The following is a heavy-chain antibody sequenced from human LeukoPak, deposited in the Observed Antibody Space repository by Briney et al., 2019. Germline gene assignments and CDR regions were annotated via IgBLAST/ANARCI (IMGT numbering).Heavy chain of an antibody. CDR1: GGTFSSYA. J-gene: IGHJ4*02. V-gene: IGHV1-69*05. D-gene: IGHD6-13*01. CDR3: ASGGAQQLVHYFDY. Sequence: EASVKVSCKASGGTFSSYAISWVRQAPGQGLEWMGGIIPIFGTANYAQKFQGRVTITTDESTSTAYMELSSLRSEDTAVYYCASGGAQQLVHYFDYWGQGTLVTVSS. CDR2: IIPIFGTA.